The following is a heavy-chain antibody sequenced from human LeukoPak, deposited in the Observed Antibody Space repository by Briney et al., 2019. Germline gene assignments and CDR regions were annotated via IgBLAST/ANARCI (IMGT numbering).Heavy chain of an antibody. J-gene: IGHJ4*02. CDR3: AREYSSSGWYRRYFDY. V-gene: IGHV3-48*03. CDR1: GFTFSSYE. CDR2: ISSSGSTI. Sequence: GGSLRLSCAASGFTFSSYEMNWVRQAPGKGPEWVSYISSSGSTIYYADSVKGGFTISRDNAKNSLYLQMNSLRAEDTAVYYCAREYSSSGWYRRYFDYWGQGTLVTVSS. D-gene: IGHD6-19*01.